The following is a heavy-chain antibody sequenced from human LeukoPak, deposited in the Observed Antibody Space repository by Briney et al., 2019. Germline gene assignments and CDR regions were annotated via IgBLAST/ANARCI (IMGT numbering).Heavy chain of an antibody. D-gene: IGHD2-15*01. V-gene: IGHV1-69*05. CDR3: ARASRYCSGGSCYPLNFDH. CDR1: GGTFSSYA. Sequence: ASVKVSCKASGGTFSSYAISWARQAPGQGLEWMGGIIPIFGTANYAQKFQGRVTITTDESTRTAYMELSSLRSEDTAVYYCARASRYCSGGSCYPLNFDHWGQGTLVTVSS. J-gene: IGHJ4*02. CDR2: IIPIFGTA.